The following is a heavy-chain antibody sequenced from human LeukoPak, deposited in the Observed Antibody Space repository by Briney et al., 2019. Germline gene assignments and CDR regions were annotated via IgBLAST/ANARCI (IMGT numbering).Heavy chain of an antibody. CDR3: ARDGITIFGVVIIDYYYGMDV. V-gene: IGHV3-21*01. D-gene: IGHD3-3*01. J-gene: IGHJ6*02. CDR2: ISSSSSYI. CDR1: GFTFSSYS. Sequence: PGGSLRLSCAASGFTFSSYSMNWVRQAPGKGLEGVSSISSSSSYIYYADSVKSRFTISRDNAKNSLYLQMNSLRAEDTAVYYCARDGITIFGVVIIDYYYGMDVWGQGTTVTVSS.